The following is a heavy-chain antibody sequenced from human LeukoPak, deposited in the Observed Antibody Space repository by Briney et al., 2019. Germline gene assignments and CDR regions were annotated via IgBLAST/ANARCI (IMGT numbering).Heavy chain of an antibody. V-gene: IGHV3-21*01. J-gene: IGHJ4*02. Sequence: GGSLRLSCAASGFTFSSYSMNWVRQAPGKGLEWASSISSSSSYIYYADSVKGRFTISRDNAKNSLYLQMNSLRAEDTAVYYCARVSSGGSCSDYWGQGTLVTVSS. CDR1: GFTFSSYS. CDR3: ARVSSGGSCSDY. CDR2: ISSSSSYI. D-gene: IGHD2-15*01.